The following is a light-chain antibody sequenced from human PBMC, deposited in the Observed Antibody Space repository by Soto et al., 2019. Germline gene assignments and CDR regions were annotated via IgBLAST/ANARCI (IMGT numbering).Light chain of an antibody. CDR2: KAS. CDR1: QSISSW. J-gene: IGKJ3*01. CDR3: QQYNSHPFT. Sequence: DIQMTQSPSTLSASVGDRVTITCRASQSISSWLAWYQQKPGKAHKLLIYKASSLESGVPSRFSGSGSGTELTLTICSLQPDDVATYYCQQYNSHPFTCGPGTKVDIK. V-gene: IGKV1-5*03.